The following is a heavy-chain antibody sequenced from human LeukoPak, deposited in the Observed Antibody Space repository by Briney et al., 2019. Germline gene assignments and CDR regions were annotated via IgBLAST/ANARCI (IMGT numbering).Heavy chain of an antibody. V-gene: IGHV4-59*01. D-gene: IGHD3-3*01. CDR2: IYYSGST. CDR3: ARDKRTIFGVVITYFDY. Sequence: SETLSPTCTVSGGSISSYYWSWIRQPPGKGLEWIGYIYYSGSTNYNPSLKSRVTISVDTSKNQFSLKLSSVTAADTAVYYCARDKRTIFGVVITYFDYWGQGTLVTVSS. J-gene: IGHJ4*02. CDR1: GGSISSYY.